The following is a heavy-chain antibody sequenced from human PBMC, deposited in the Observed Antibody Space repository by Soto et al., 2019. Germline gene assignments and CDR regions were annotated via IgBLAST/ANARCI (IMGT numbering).Heavy chain of an antibody. CDR3: ATLGYCSGGSCYGYYY. V-gene: IGHV1-69*02. CDR1: GGTFSSYT. CDR2: IIPILGIA. J-gene: IGHJ4*02. D-gene: IGHD2-15*01. Sequence: SVKVSCKASGGTFSSYTISWVRQAPGQGLEWMGRIIPILGIANYAQKFQGRVTITADKSTSTAYMELSSLRSEDTAVYYCATLGYCSGGSCYGYYYWGQGTLVTVSS.